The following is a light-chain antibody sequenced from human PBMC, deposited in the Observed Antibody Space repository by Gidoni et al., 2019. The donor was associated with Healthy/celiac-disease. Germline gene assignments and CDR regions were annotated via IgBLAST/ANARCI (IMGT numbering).Light chain of an antibody. J-gene: IGKJ5*01. CDR2: DAS. Sequence: EIVLPQSPAPLSLSPGARATLSCRASQSVSSYVAWYQQKPGQAPRLLIYDASNRATGIPARFSGSGSGTDFTLTISSLEPEDFAVYYCQQRSNWPSITFGQXTRLEIK. V-gene: IGKV3-11*01. CDR1: QSVSSY. CDR3: QQRSNWPSIT.